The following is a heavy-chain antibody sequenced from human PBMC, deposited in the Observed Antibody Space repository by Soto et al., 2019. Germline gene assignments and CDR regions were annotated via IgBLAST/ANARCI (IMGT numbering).Heavy chain of an antibody. D-gene: IGHD2-21*02. V-gene: IGHV3-30*04. CDR3: ARLPGPLVSVLYIYPLDARESPSDVDI. J-gene: IGHJ6*02. CDR1: GFTFSHNP. CDR2: ISFDGSNK. Sequence: QMQLVQSGGGVVQPGRSLRLSCEASGFTFSHNPRHGVRQAPGKGLGWVAVISFDGSNKFYADSVKGRFTISKDNSQNTLYLQMNDLRHEDTAVYYCARLPGPLVSVLYIYPLDARESPSDVDIWGQGTTVTVSS.